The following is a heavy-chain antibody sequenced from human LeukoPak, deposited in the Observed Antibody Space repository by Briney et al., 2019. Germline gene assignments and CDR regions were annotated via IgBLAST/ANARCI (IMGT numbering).Heavy chain of an antibody. CDR2: ISSSSSYT. CDR3: ATPLDYYDSSGYHQGGD. J-gene: IGHJ4*02. V-gene: IGHV3-11*06. CDR1: GFTFSDYY. D-gene: IGHD3-22*01. Sequence: GGSLRLSCAASGFTFSDYYMSWIRQAPGKGLEWVSYISSSSSYTNYADSVKGRFTISRDNAKNSLYLQMNSLRAEDTAVYYCATPLDYYDSSGYHQGGDWGQGTLVTVSS.